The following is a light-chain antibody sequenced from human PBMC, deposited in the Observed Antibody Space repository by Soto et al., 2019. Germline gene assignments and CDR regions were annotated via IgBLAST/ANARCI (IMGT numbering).Light chain of an antibody. J-gene: IGLJ2*01. Sequence: QPVLTQSPSASASLGDSVKITCTLRSGHSNYAITWHQQQPERGPRYLMKVYNDGSHSRGAGIPDRFSGSSSGAERSLNITSLQPEDEAYYYCQTWGPGLVVFGGGTKLTVL. V-gene: IGLV4-69*01. CDR2: VYNDGSH. CDR1: SGHSNYA. CDR3: QTWGPGLVV.